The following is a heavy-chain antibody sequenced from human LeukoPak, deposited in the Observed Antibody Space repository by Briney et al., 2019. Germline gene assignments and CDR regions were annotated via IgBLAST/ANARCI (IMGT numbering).Heavy chain of an antibody. J-gene: IGHJ3*02. V-gene: IGHV1-46*01. Sequence: ASVKVSCKASGYTFTSYYMHWVRQAPGQGLEWMGIINPSGGSTSYAQKFQGRVTMTRDTSISTAYMELSSLRSDDTTVYYCARRRVYDILTSYAFDIWGQGTMVTVSS. CDR1: GYTFTSYY. D-gene: IGHD3-9*01. CDR3: ARRRVYDILTSYAFDI. CDR2: INPSGGST.